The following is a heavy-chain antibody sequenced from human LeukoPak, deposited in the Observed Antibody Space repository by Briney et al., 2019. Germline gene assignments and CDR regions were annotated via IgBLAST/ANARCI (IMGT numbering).Heavy chain of an antibody. J-gene: IGHJ4*02. CDR3: ARSTTGTTTGYFDY. D-gene: IGHD1-1*01. CDR2: ISAYNGNT. CDR1: GYTFTSYG. Sequence: ASVKASCKASGYTFTSYGISWVRQAPGQGLEWMGWISAYNGNTNYAQKLQGRVTMTTDTSTSTAYMELRSLRSDDTAAYYCARSTTGTTTGYFDYWGQGTLVTVSS. V-gene: IGHV1-18*01.